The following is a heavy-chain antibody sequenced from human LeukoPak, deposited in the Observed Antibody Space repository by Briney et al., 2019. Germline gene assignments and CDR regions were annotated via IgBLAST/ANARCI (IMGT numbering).Heavy chain of an antibody. CDR2: ISYDGSNK. Sequence: PGRSLRLSCAASGFTFSSYAMHWVRQAPGKGLEGVAVISYDGSNKYYADSVKGRFTISRDNSKNTLYLQMNSLRAEDTAVYYCAREDSDIVVVVAALADYWGQGTLVTVSS. CDR3: AREDSDIVVVVAALADY. J-gene: IGHJ4*02. V-gene: IGHV3-30*01. CDR1: GFTFSSYA. D-gene: IGHD2-15*01.